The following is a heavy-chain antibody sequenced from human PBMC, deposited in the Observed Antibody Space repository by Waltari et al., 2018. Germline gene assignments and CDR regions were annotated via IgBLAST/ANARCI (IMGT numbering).Heavy chain of an antibody. D-gene: IGHD5-12*01. Sequence: EVQLVESGGGLVQPGGSLRLSCAASGFTFSSYEMNWVRQAPGKGLEWVSYISSSGSTISSADTWKGLITIARDNAKNSLYLQMNSLRAEDTAVYYCASHKADSGYDHDAFDIWGQGTMVTVSP. CDR2: ISSSGSTI. V-gene: IGHV3-48*03. CDR3: ASHKADSGYDHDAFDI. J-gene: IGHJ3*02. CDR1: GFTFSSYE.